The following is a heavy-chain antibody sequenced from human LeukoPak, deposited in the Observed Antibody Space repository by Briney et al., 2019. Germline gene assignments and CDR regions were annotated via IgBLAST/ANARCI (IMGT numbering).Heavy chain of an antibody. CDR2: ISSSSSYI. Sequence: GSLRLSCAASGFTFSSYSMNWVRQAPGKGLEGVSSISSSSSYIYYEDSVKGRFTISRDNAKNSLYLQMNSLRAEDTAVYYCARVDDYGAREGAFDIWGQGTMVTVSS. D-gene: IGHD4-17*01. CDR3: ARVDDYGAREGAFDI. V-gene: IGHV3-21*01. J-gene: IGHJ3*02. CDR1: GFTFSSYS.